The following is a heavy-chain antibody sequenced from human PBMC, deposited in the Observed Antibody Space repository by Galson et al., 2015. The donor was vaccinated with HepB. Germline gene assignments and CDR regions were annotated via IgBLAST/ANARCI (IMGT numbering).Heavy chain of an antibody. Sequence: SETLSLTCTVSGGSISSYYWSWIRQPPGKGLEWIGYIYYSGSTNYNPSLKSRVTISVDTSKNQFSLKLSSVTAADTAVYYCARHETIFGVVDYYYYYGMDVWGQGTTVTVSS. CDR1: GGSISSYY. V-gene: IGHV4-59*08. D-gene: IGHD3-3*01. J-gene: IGHJ6*02. CDR3: ARHETIFGVVDYYYYYGMDV. CDR2: IYYSGST.